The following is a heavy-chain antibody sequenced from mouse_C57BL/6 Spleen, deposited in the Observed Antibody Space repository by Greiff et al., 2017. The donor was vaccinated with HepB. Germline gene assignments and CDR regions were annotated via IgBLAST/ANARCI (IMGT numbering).Heavy chain of an antibody. Sequence: EVHLVESGGGLVQPGGSLKLSCAASGFTFSDYYMYWVRQTPEKRLEWVAYISNGSGSTYYPDTVKGRFTISRDNAKNTLYLQMSRLKSEDTAMYYCARHLDDYYAMDYWGQGTSVTVSS. V-gene: IGHV5-12*01. CDR3: ARHLDDYYAMDY. CDR1: GFTFSDYY. J-gene: IGHJ4*01. CDR2: ISNGSGST.